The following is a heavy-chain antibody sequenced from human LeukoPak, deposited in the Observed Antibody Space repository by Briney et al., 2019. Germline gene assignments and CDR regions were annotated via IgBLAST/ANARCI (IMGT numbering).Heavy chain of an antibody. J-gene: IGHJ3*02. CDR3: ARDRRDDAFDI. CDR1: GFTFDDYA. Sequence: GGSLRLSCAESGFTFDDYAMHWVRQDLGGGLEWGSGISWNSKNIGYVDSVKGRFSISRDNAKNSLYLQMNSLRAEDTALYHCARDRRDDAFDIWGQGTMVTVSS. V-gene: IGHV3-9*01. CDR2: ISWNSKNI.